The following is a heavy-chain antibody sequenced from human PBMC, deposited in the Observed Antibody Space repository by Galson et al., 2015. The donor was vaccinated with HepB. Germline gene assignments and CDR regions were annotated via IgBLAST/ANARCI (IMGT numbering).Heavy chain of an antibody. D-gene: IGHD5-18*01. V-gene: IGHV3-30-3*01. Sequence: SLRLSCAASGFTFSSYAMHWVRQAPGKGQEWVAVISYDGSNKYYADSVKGRFTISRDNSKNTLYLQMNSLRAEDTAVYYCARDGASYGYYYYYYMDVWGKGTTVTVSS. J-gene: IGHJ6*03. CDR1: GFTFSSYA. CDR3: ARDGASYGYYYYYYMDV. CDR2: ISYDGSNK.